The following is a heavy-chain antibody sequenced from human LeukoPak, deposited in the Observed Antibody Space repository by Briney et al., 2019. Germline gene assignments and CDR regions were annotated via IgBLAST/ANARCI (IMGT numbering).Heavy chain of an antibody. CDR1: GGSISSSSYY. CDR2: IYYSGST. Sequence: PSETLSLTCTVSGGSISSSSYYWGWIRQPPGKGLEWIGSIYYSGSTYYNPSLKSRVTISVDTSKNQFSLKLSSVTAADTAVYYCAIRHHSSWRPILGYYFDYWGQGTLVTVSS. V-gene: IGHV4-39*01. D-gene: IGHD6-13*01. CDR3: AIRHHSSWRPILGYYFDY. J-gene: IGHJ4*02.